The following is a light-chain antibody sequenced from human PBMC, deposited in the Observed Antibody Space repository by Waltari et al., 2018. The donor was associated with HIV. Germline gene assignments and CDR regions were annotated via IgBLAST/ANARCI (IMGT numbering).Light chain of an antibody. Sequence: EIVMTQSPATLSVSPGERATLSCRASQSLSSNFAWYQQRPGQAPRLLIYGASTRATGIPARFSGSGSGTEFTLTISSLQSEDFAVYYCQQYNNWPRTFGQGTKVEIK. V-gene: IGKV3-15*01. CDR1: QSLSSN. J-gene: IGKJ1*01. CDR3: QQYNNWPRT. CDR2: GAS.